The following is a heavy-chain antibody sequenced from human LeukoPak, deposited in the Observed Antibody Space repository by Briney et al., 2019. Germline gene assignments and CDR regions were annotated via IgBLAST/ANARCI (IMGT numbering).Heavy chain of an antibody. CDR1: GYSFTSYW. Sequence: GESLKISCKGSGYSFTSYWIGWVRQMPGKGLEWMGIIYPGDSDTRYSPSFQGQVTISADKSISTAYLQWSSLKASDTAMYYCARVNYYDSSGKPTRAFDIWGQGTMVTVSS. D-gene: IGHD3-22*01. CDR2: IYPGDSDT. V-gene: IGHV5-51*01. J-gene: IGHJ3*02. CDR3: ARVNYYDSSGKPTRAFDI.